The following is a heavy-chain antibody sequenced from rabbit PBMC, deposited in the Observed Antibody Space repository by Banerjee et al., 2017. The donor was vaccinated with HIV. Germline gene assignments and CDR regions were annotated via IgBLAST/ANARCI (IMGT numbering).Heavy chain of an antibody. V-gene: IGHV1S40*01. CDR3: ASGAVSTIYTL. J-gene: IGHJ4*01. CDR2: IYAGNSDIT. CDR1: GFSFSGYYD. Sequence: QSLEESGGDLVKPGASLTLTCTASGFSFSGYYDMCWVRQAPGKGLEWIACIYAGNSDITWYASWAKGRFTGSKTSSTTVTLQMTSLTAADTATYFCASGAVSTIYTLWGQGTLVTVS. D-gene: IGHD4-2*01.